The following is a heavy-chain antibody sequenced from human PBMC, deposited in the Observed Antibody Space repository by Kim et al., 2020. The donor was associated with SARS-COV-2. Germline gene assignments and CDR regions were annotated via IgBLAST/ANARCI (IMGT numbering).Heavy chain of an antibody. V-gene: IGHV4-34*01. CDR3: SRGRSEYFGSGRARYFDR. CDR1: GVSLSGYY. Sequence: SETLSLTCAVRGVSLSGYYWTWIRQPPGKGLEWIAEISRSGATNYNPSRKSRIIISVDTSNSLFSLGLNSVTTADTAIYYCSRGRSEYFGSGRARYFDRWGRGSLVTVPS. J-gene: IGHJ2*01. D-gene: IGHD3-10*01. CDR2: ISRSGAT.